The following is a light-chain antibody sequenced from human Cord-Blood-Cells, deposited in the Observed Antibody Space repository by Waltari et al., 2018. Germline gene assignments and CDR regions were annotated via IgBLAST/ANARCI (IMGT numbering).Light chain of an antibody. CDR1: QSVSSY. J-gene: IGKJ1*01. CDR3: QQRSNWSWT. CDR2: DAS. Sequence: EIVLTKAPATLALSPGERATLSCRASQSVSSYLALYQQKPGQAPRLLIYDASNRATGIPARFSGSGSGTDFTLTISSLEPEDFAVYYCQQRSNWSWTFGQGTKVEIK. V-gene: IGKV3-11*01.